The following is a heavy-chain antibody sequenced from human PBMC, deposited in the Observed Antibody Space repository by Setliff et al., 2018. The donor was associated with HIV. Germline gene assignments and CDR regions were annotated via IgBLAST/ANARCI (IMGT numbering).Heavy chain of an antibody. J-gene: IGHJ4*02. CDR2: LYYRGTT. D-gene: IGHD3-10*01. V-gene: IGHV4-39*01. CDR3: ATLDYYGSQTYNLALHY. CDR1: GGSISSSSYY. Sequence: SETLSLTCTVSGGSISSSSYYWGWIRQPPGKGPEWIGSLYYRGTTYYNPSLKSRVTISTGTSNNQFSLTLSSVTAADTAMYYCATLDYYGSQTYNLALHYWGQGTLVTVSS.